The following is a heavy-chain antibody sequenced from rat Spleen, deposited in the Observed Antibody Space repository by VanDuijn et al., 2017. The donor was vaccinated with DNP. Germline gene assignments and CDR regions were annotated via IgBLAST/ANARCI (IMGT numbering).Heavy chain of an antibody. CDR1: GFTFNYYW. CDR2: ITSGTGTT. Sequence: EVQLVESGGDLVQPGRSLKVSCVASGFTFNYYWMAWIRQVPGKGLEWIASITSGTGTTSYADAVKGRFMISRDNAKSTLYLQMDSLRSEETATYYCAKAGGYSPWYFDYWGQGVMVTVSS. CDR3: AKAGGYSPWYFDY. J-gene: IGHJ2*01. D-gene: IGHD1-11*01. V-gene: IGHV5-31*01.